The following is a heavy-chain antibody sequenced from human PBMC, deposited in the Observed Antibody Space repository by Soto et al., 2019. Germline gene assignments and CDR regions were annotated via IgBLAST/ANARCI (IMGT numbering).Heavy chain of an antibody. D-gene: IGHD3-3*01. J-gene: IGHJ6*02. Sequence: GASVQVSCPASGGTFSRYAISWVRQAPGQGLEWMGGIITIFGTANYAQTCQGRVTNNTDDSTSNAYMDQSSLRSEDTAVYYCAREYYEESIGNPCYYSPDCWGQGSAATV. V-gene: IGHV1-69*05. CDR2: IITIFGTA. CDR1: GGTFSRYA. CDR3: AREYYEESIGNPCYYSPDC.